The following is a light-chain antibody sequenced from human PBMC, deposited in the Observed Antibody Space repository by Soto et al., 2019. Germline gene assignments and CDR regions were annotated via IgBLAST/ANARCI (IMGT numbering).Light chain of an antibody. Sequence: IVLTQSPGTLSLSPGESTTLSCRASQSVGSSYLAWYQHKPGQAPRLLIYGAFNRATGIPDRFSGGGSGTDFTLTITRLEPEDFAVYYCQYYGNSPLTFGQGTKVDIK. J-gene: IGKJ1*01. V-gene: IGKV3-20*01. CDR1: QSVGSSY. CDR2: GAF. CDR3: QYYGNSPLT.